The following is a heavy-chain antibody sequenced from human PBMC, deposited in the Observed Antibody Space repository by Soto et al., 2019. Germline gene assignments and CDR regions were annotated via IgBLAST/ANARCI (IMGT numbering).Heavy chain of an antibody. J-gene: IGHJ1*01. CDR2: IIPILGIA. Sequence: GASVKVSCKASGYTFTSYGISWVRQAPGQGLEWMGRIIPILGIANYAQKFQGRVTITADKSTSTAYMELSSLRSEDTAVYYCARVAKQWLVRGPLYFQHWGQGTLVTVSS. CDR1: GYTFTSYG. V-gene: IGHV1-69*04. CDR3: ARVAKQWLVRGPLYFQH. D-gene: IGHD6-19*01.